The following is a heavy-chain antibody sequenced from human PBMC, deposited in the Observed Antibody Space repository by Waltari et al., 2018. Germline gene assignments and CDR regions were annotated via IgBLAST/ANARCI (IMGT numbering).Heavy chain of an antibody. CDR2: INQDGGQK. CDR1: GLPVGSYW. CDR3: ASNPVGDYLDY. V-gene: IGHV3-7*01. J-gene: IGHJ4*02. Sequence: EVQLVESGGGLVHPGGSLRLSCAASGLPVGSYWMSWLRQAPGKGLEWVATINQDGGQKYYVDSVKGRFTISRDNAENSLYLQMNSLRAEDTSLYYCASNPVGDYLDYWGQGTLVTVSS.